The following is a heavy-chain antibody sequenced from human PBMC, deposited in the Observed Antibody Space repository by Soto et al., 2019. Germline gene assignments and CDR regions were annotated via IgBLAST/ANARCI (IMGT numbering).Heavy chain of an antibody. D-gene: IGHD1-7*01. V-gene: IGHV4-31*03. CDR2: IYYSGSA. CDR1: GGSISSGGYY. Sequence: PSETLSLTCTVSGGSISSGGYYWSWIRQHPGKGLEWIGYIYYSGSAYYNPSLKSRVTISVDTSKNQFSLKLSSVTAADTAVYYCAREAGITGTSSEDYYGMDVWGPGTTVTVSS. CDR3: AREAGITGTSSEDYYGMDV. J-gene: IGHJ6*02.